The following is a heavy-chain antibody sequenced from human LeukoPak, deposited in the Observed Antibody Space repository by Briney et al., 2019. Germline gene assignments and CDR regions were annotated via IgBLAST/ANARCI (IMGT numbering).Heavy chain of an antibody. CDR3: ARDRSSSWYVTGWYDH. J-gene: IGHJ5*02. V-gene: IGHV3-33*01. CDR2: IWYDGSNK. CDR1: GFTFSSYG. Sequence: GGSLRLSCAASGFTFSSYGMHWVRQAPGKGLEWVAVIWYDGSNKYYADSVKGRFTISRDNSKNTLYLQMNSLRAEDTAVYYCARDRSSSWYVTGWYDHWGQGTLVTVSS. D-gene: IGHD6-13*01.